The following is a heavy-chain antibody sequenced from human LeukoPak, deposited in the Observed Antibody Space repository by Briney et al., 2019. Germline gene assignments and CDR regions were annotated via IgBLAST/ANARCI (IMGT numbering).Heavy chain of an antibody. V-gene: IGHV3-23*01. CDR2: VFGSGGSA. D-gene: IGHD6-19*01. J-gene: IGHJ4*02. CDR1: GFTFNNYA. Sequence: GGSLRLSCAASGFTFNNYAMYWVRQAPGKGLEWVAGVFGSGGSAHYTDSVKGRFTIFRDNSKNTVYLQMNSLRAEDTAVYYCGKTTVGYSSGRYPGWPVDYWGQGTLVTVSS. CDR3: GKTTVGYSSGRYPGWPVDY.